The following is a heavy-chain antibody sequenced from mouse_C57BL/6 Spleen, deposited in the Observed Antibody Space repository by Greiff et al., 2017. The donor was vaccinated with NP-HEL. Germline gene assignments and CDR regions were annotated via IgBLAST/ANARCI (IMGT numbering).Heavy chain of an antibody. CDR3: ARDGYYDYDEYYAMDY. Sequence: VQLQQSGPELVKPGASVKISCKASGYAFSSSWMNWVKQRPGKGLEWIGRIYPGDGDTNYNGKFKGKATLTADKSSSTAYMQLSSLTSEDSAVYFCARDGYYDYDEYYAMDYWGQGTSVTVSS. J-gene: IGHJ4*01. V-gene: IGHV1-82*01. D-gene: IGHD2-4*01. CDR1: GYAFSSSW. CDR2: IYPGDGDT.